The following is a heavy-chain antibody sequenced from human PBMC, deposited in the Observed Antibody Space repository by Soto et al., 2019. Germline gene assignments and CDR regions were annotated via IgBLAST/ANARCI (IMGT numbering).Heavy chain of an antibody. CDR2: ISAYNGNT. V-gene: IGHV1-18*01. Sequence: GASVKVSCKASGYTFTSYGISWVRQAPGQGLEWMGWISAYNGNTNYAQKLQGRVTMTTDTSTSTAYMELRSLRSDDTAVYYCASAAGVYTTDSWFDPWGQGTLVTVSS. J-gene: IGHJ5*02. CDR3: ASAAGVYTTDSWFDP. CDR1: GYTFTSYG. D-gene: IGHD4-4*01.